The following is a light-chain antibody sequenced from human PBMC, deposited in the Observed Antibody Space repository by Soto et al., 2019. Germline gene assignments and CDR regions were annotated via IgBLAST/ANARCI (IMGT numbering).Light chain of an antibody. CDR1: KLGEKY. V-gene: IGLV3-1*01. Sequence: SYELTQPPSVSVSRGQTASITCSGEKLGEKYACWYQQKPGQSPVLVIYQDSKRPSGIPERFSGSNSGNTATLTISGTQAMDEADYYCQAWDSSTYVLGTGTKVPS. J-gene: IGLJ1*01. CDR2: QDS. CDR3: QAWDSSTYV.